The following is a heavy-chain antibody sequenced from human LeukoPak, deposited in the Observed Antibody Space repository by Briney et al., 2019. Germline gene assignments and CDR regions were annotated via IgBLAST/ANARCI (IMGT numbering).Heavy chain of an antibody. CDR3: ARSATGDESAFNI. V-gene: IGHV5-51*01. J-gene: IGHJ3*02. CDR1: GYSFTSYW. CDR2: IYPGDSDT. Sequence: GESLKISCKGSGYSFTSYWIAWVRQMPGKGLEWMGIIYPGDSDTRYSPSFQGQVTISADKSISTAYMQWSSLKASDTAMYYCARSATGDESAFNIWGQGTMVTVS. D-gene: IGHD7-27*01.